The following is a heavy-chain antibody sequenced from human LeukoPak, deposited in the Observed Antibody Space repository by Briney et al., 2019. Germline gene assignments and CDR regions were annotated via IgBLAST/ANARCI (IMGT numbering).Heavy chain of an antibody. J-gene: IGHJ5*02. CDR2: IYHSGST. CDR1: GGSISSYY. D-gene: IGHD6-13*01. Sequence: SETLSLTCTVSGGSISSYYGSWIRQPPGKGLEWSGYIYHSGSTNYNPALKSRVTISVDTAKNQFSLKLSSVTAADTAVYYCARGGGSSSSGWFDPWGQGTLVTVSS. V-gene: IGHV4-59*01. CDR3: ARGGGSSSSGWFDP.